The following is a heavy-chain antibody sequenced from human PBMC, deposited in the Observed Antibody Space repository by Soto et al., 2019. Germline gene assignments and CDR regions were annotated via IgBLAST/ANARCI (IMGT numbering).Heavy chain of an antibody. V-gene: IGHV4-31*03. J-gene: IGHJ6*02. CDR2: IYYSGST. CDR3: ARDGTTTFMDV. Sequence: TLSLTCTVSGFYISSGGYDWSWIRKHPGKGLEWIGYIYYSGSTYYNPSLKSRVTISVDTSKNQFSLKLSSVTAADTAVYYCARDGTTTFMDVWGQGTTVTVSS. CDR1: GFYISSGGYD. D-gene: IGHD1-26*01.